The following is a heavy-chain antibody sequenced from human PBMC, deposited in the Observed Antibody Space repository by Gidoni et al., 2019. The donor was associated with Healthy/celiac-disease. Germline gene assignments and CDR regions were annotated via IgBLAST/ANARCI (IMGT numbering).Heavy chain of an antibody. J-gene: IGHJ3*02. CDR1: GGSISRGGYY. Sequence: QVQLQESGPGLVKPSQTLSLTCPVSGGSISRGGYYWSWIRQHPGKGLEWIGYIYYSGSTYYNPSLKSRVTISVDTSKNQFSLKLSSVTAADTAVYYCARTMVRGVIMSLADAFDIWGQGTMVTVSS. D-gene: IGHD3-10*01. V-gene: IGHV4-31*03. CDR2: IYYSGST. CDR3: ARTMVRGVIMSLADAFDI.